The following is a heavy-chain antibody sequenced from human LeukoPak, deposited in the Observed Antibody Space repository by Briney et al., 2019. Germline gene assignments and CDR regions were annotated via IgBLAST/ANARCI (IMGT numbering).Heavy chain of an antibody. V-gene: IGHV3-33*06. CDR1: GFTFSNYG. CDR3: AKASSASPSCVNV. CDR2: IRYDGSHK. Sequence: GRPLRLSCAASGFTFSNYGMFWVPQAPGKGLEGVGVIRYDGSHKYYADSVEGRFTMSRDNSNNTLFLQMNSLRVDDTAIYYCAKASSASPSCVNVWGQGTLVSVSS. J-gene: IGHJ4*02. D-gene: IGHD2-2*01.